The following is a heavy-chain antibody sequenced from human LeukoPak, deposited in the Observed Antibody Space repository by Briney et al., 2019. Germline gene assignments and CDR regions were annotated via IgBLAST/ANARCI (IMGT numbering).Heavy chain of an antibody. D-gene: IGHD3-10*01. V-gene: IGHV1-58*02. CDR3: AASMQLLWFGELLLPFDP. CDR1: GFTFTSSA. J-gene: IGHJ5*02. CDR2: IVVGSGNT. Sequence: GTSVKVSCKASGFTFTSSAMQWVRQARGQRLEWIGWIVVGSGNTNYAQKFQEGVTITRDMSTSTAYMERSSLRSEDTAVYCCAASMQLLWFGELLLPFDPWGQGTLVTVSS.